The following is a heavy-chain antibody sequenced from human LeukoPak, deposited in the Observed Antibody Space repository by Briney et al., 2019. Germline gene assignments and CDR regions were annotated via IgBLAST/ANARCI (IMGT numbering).Heavy chain of an antibody. CDR1: GFTFSSYG. CDR3: AKDSRLWFWGLNS. J-gene: IGHJ4*02. Sequence: PGGSLRLSCAASGFTFSSYGMHWVRQAPGKGLEWVAVISYDGSNKYYADSVKGRFTISRDNSKNTLYLQMNSLRAEDTAVYYCAKDSRLWFWGLNSWGQGTLVTVSS. CDR2: ISYDGSNK. D-gene: IGHD3-10*01. V-gene: IGHV3-30*18.